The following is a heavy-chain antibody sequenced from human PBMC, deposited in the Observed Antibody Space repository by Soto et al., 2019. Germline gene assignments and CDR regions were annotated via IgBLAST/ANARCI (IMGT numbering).Heavy chain of an antibody. CDR3: AKDISRYYDSSGYYYFGY. CDR1: GFTFDDYA. J-gene: IGHJ4*02. Sequence: QPGGSLRLSCAASGFTFDDYAMHWVRQAPGKGLEWVSGISRNSGSIGYADSVKGRFTISRDNAKNSLYLQMNSLRAEDTALYYCAKDISRYYDSSGYYYFGYWGQGTLVTVPS. D-gene: IGHD3-22*01. V-gene: IGHV3-9*01. CDR2: ISRNSGSI.